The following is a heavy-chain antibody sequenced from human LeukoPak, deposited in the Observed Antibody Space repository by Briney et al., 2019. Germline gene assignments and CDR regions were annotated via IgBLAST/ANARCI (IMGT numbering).Heavy chain of an antibody. CDR1: GFTFSSYW. D-gene: IGHD4-17*01. J-gene: IGHJ4*02. Sequence: GGSLRLSCAASGFTFSSYWMSWVRQAPGKGLEWVANIKQDGSEKYYVDSVKGRFTISRDNAKNSLYLQMNSPRAEDTAVYYCARVGAVRLRQVFDYWGQGTLVTVSS. V-gene: IGHV3-7*01. CDR2: IKQDGSEK. CDR3: ARVGAVRLRQVFDY.